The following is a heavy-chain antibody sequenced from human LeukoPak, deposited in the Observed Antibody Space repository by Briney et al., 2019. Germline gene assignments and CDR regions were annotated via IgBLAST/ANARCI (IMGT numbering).Heavy chain of an antibody. CDR1: GVSIRSYY. V-gene: IGHV4-59*01. D-gene: IGHD4-17*01. J-gene: IGHJ5*02. CDR3: ARGDYPYSLDP. CDR2: ISYSGST. Sequence: SETLSLTCTVSGVSIRSYYWSWIRQPPGKGLEWIGYISYSGSTNYNPSLKSRVTISVDTSKNQFSLNLSSVTAADTAVYYCARGDYPYSLDPWGQGTLVTVSS.